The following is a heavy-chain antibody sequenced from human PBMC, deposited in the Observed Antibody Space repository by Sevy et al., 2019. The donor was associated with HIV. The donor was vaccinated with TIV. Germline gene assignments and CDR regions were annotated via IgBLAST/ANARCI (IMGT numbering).Heavy chain of an antibody. V-gene: IGHV1-24*01. CDR2: FDPEDGER. CDR3: ATTKDYYESSGCPFDY. Sequence: ASVKVSCKVSGYSLTGLSMHWVRQAPGKGLEWMGSFDPEDGERIYPQKLEGRVTMTEDTSADTAYMELNSLRFEDTAVYYCATTKDYYESSGCPFDYWGQGTLVTFSS. J-gene: IGHJ4*02. CDR1: GYSLTGLS. D-gene: IGHD3-22*01.